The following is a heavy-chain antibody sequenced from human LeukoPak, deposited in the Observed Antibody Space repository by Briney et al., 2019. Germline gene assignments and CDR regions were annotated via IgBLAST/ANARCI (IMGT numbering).Heavy chain of an antibody. J-gene: IGHJ4*02. CDR2: INHSGGT. V-gene: IGHV4-34*01. CDR1: GGSFSGYY. Sequence: PSETLSLTCAVYGGSFSGYYWSWIRQPPGKGLEWIGEINHSGGTNYNPSLKSRVTISVDTSKNQFSLKLSSVTAADTAVYYCADSSGSPRGFDYWGQGTLVTVSS. CDR3: ADSSGSPRGFDY. D-gene: IGHD3-22*01.